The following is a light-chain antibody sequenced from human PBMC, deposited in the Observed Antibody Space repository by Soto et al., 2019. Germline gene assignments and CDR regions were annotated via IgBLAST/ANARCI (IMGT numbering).Light chain of an antibody. CDR2: DVS. CDR1: SSDVAAYNY. J-gene: IGLJ1*01. Sequence: QSALTQPASVSGSPGQSITISCTGTSSDVAAYNYVSWYQQHPGKAPKLMIYDVSNRPSGVSDRFSGSKSGNTASLTISGLQGEDEADYYCSSYTSRSTYAFGTGTKLTVL. V-gene: IGLV2-14*01. CDR3: SSYTSRSTYA.